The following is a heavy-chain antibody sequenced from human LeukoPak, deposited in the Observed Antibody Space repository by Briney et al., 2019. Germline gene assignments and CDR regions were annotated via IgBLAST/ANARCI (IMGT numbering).Heavy chain of an antibody. CDR3: AKGYYDSSGYYYGRYFDY. D-gene: IGHD3-22*01. CDR2: IRYDGSNK. CDR1: GFTFSSYG. J-gene: IGHJ4*02. Sequence: GGSLRLSCAPSGFTFSSYGMHWVRQAPGKGLEWVAFIRYDGSNKYYADSVKGRFTISRDNSKNTLYLQMNSLRAEDTAVYYCAKGYYDSSGYYYGRYFDYWGQGSLVTVSS. V-gene: IGHV3-30*02.